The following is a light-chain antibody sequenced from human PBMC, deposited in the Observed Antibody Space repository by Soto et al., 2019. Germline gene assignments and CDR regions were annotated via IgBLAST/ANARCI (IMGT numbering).Light chain of an antibody. Sequence: DVVMTQYKLYQPVTLGQPGSISCGSSQSRVYSDGDTYLTWFTQRPGQSPRRLIYKVSNRDSKVPDRFSGSGSGTDFTLKISRVEAEDVGVDDGMQGTHWPRTFCQGTKVDIK. CDR2: KVS. V-gene: IGKV2-30*01. J-gene: IGKJ1*01. CDR1: QSRVYSDGDTY. CDR3: MQGTHWPRT.